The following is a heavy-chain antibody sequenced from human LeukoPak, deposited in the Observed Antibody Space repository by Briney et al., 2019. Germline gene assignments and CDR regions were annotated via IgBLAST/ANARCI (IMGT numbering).Heavy chain of an antibody. CDR1: GYSLASYW. Sequence: GESLKISFKRSGYSLASYWIGWVRQMPGEGLEWMGIIYPGDSDTRYSPSFQGQVTISADKSINTAYLQWSSLKASDTAMYYCARTVYSSGWYSDCWGQGTRVTVSS. D-gene: IGHD6-19*01. CDR3: ARTVYSSGWYSDC. CDR2: IYPGDSDT. V-gene: IGHV5-51*01. J-gene: IGHJ4*02.